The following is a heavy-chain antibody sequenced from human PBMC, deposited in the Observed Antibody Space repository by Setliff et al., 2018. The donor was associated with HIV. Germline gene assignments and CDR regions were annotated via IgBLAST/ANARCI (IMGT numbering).Heavy chain of an antibody. CDR3: AKLGGSGSYSNAFDY. CDR2: ISDGGGGT. J-gene: IGHJ4*02. D-gene: IGHD3-10*01. CDR1: GFTFTSYW. Sequence: PGGSLRLSCAASGFTFTSYWMIWVRQAPGKGLEWVSAISDGGGGTDYADSVKGRFTISRDNSRNTLYLQMNSLRAEDTAVYFCAKLGGSGSYSNAFDYWGQGTLVTVSS. V-gene: IGHV3-23*01.